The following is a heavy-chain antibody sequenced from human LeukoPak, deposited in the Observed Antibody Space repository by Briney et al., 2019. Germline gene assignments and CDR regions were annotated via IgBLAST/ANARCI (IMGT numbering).Heavy chain of an antibody. D-gene: IGHD2-2*01. V-gene: IGHV1-2*04. CDR1: AYTFTVYY. J-gene: IGHJ3*02. Sequence: ASVTVSFKASAYTFTVYYMHWVRLAPGQGKEWMGWINPNSGGRNYAHKFQVWVTMTMDTSISTAYMELSRLRSDDTAVYYCARCEYCSSTSCSRGAFDIWGQGTMVTVSS. CDR2: INPNSGGR. CDR3: ARCEYCSSTSCSRGAFDI.